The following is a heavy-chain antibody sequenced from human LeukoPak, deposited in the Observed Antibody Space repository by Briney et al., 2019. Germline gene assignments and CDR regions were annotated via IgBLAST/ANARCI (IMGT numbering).Heavy chain of an antibody. CDR3: ARGTWATLYYYYMDV. CDR2: INSDGSST. V-gene: IGHV3-74*01. CDR1: GFTFSSYW. Sequence: GGSLRLSCAASGFTFSSYWMHWVRHAPGKGLVWVSRINSDGSSTSYADSVKGRFTISRDNAKNTLYLQMNSLRAEDTAVYYCARGTWATLYYYYMDVWGKGTTVTVSS. J-gene: IGHJ6*03. D-gene: IGHD5-24*01.